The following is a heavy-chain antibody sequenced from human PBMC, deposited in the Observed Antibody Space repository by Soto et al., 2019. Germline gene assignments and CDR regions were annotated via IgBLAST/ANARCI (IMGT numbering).Heavy chain of an antibody. CDR2: IYSGGST. V-gene: IGHV3-53*01. CDR1: GFTVSSNY. CDR3: ARPRVTGYYPYFDY. D-gene: IGHD3-9*01. J-gene: IGHJ4*02. Sequence: GGSLILSCASSGFTVSSNYMSWVRQAPGKGLEWVSVIYSGGSTYYADSVKGRFTISRDNSKNTLYLQMNSLRAEDTAVYYCARPRVTGYYPYFDYWGQGTLVTVSS.